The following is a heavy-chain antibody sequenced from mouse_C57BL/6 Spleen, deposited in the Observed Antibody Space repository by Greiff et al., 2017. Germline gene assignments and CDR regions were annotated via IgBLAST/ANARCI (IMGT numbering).Heavy chain of an antibody. CDR2: IDPENGDT. V-gene: IGHV14-4*01. D-gene: IGHD4-1*01. CDR1: GFNIKDDY. Sequence: VQLLQSGAELVRPGASVKLSCTASGFNIKDDYMHWVNQRPEQGLEWIGWIDPENGDTAYASKFPGQATITAGTSSNTAYLQLSSLTSEDTAVYYCTTYHWAMDYWGQGTSVTVSS. J-gene: IGHJ4*01. CDR3: TTYHWAMDY.